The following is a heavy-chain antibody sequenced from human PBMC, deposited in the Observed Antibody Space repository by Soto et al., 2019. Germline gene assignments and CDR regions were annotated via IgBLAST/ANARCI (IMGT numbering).Heavy chain of an antibody. CDR1: GFTFSNFG. Sequence: QVQLVESGGGVVQPGRSLRLSCAASGFTFSNFGMEWVRQAPGKGLAWVAAISYDGNIKYYADSVKGRFTISRDNSKNTVFLQMNSLRDEDTAIYYCARFWGTMAAIVDDNWGQGTLVTVSS. CDR3: ARFWGTMAAIVDDN. J-gene: IGHJ4*02. D-gene: IGHD3-16*01. CDR2: ISYDGNIK. V-gene: IGHV3-30*03.